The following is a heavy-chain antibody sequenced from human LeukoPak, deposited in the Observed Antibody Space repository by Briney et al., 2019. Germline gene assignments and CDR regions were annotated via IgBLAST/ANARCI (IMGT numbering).Heavy chain of an antibody. V-gene: IGHV3-23*01. J-gene: IGHJ4*02. CDR2: ISGSGYST. CDR3: AKTNSGQYFDY. CDR1: GFTFSSSA. Sequence: GGSLRLSCAASGFTFSSSAMSWVRQAPGKGLEWVSTISGSGYSTYYADSVKGRFTLSGDSSKNTLFLQMNSLRAEDTAEYYCAKTNSGQYFDYWGQGTLVTVSS. D-gene: IGHD6-19*01.